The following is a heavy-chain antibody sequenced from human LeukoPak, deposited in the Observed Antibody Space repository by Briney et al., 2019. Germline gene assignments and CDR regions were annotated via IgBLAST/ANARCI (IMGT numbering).Heavy chain of an antibody. CDR2: IYWNDDK. V-gene: IGHV2-5*01. J-gene: IGHJ4*02. CDR3: AHRLRFLGNFDY. Sequence: SGPTRVYPTQTLTLTCTFSGFSRSTRRVGMGWIRQHPLKALEWLSIIYWNDDKRYSPSLKSRLTITKDTSKNQVVLTMTNMDPLDTATYYCAHRLRFLGNFDYWGQGTLVTVSS. D-gene: IGHD3-3*01. CDR1: GFSRSTRRVG.